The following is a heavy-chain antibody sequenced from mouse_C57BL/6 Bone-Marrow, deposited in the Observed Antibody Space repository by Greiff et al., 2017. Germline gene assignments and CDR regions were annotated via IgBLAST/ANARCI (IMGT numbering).Heavy chain of an antibody. J-gene: IGHJ4*01. D-gene: IGHD1-1*01. CDR1: GYTFTDHT. CDR3: ARLNYGSSYAMDY. V-gene: IGHV1-78*01. CDR2: IYPRDGST. Sequence: QVQLQQSDAELVKPGASVKISCKVSGYTFTDHTIHWMKQRPEQGLEWIGYIYPRDGSTKYNEKFKGKATFTADKSSSTAYMQLNSLTSEDSAVYCCARLNYGSSYAMDYWGQGTSVTVSS.